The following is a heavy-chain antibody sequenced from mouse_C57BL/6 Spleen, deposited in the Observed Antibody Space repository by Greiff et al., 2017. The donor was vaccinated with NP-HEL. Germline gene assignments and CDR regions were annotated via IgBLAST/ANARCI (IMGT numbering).Heavy chain of an antibody. D-gene: IGHD2-4*01. Sequence: QVQLQQSGAELAKPGASVKLSCKASGYTFTSYWLHWVKQRPGQGLEWIGYLNPSSGYTKYNQKFKDTATLTADKSSSTAYMQLSSLTYEDSAVYYCARSGDYDYDGYFDYWGQGTTLTVSS. CDR3: ARSGDYDYDGYFDY. CDR2: LNPSSGYT. V-gene: IGHV1-7*01. J-gene: IGHJ2*01. CDR1: GYTFTSYW.